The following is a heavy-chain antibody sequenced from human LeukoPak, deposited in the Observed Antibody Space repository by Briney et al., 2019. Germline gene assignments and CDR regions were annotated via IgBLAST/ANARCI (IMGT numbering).Heavy chain of an antibody. V-gene: IGHV3-53*01. Sequence: GGSLRLSCAASGFTFSSYGIHWVRQAPGKGLEWVSVIYSGGSTYYADSVKGRFTISRDNSKNTLYLQMNSLRAEDTAVYYCARGSQAAGAHYWGQGTLVTVSS. CDR2: IYSGGST. D-gene: IGHD6-13*01. J-gene: IGHJ4*02. CDR1: GFTFSSYG. CDR3: ARGSQAAGAHY.